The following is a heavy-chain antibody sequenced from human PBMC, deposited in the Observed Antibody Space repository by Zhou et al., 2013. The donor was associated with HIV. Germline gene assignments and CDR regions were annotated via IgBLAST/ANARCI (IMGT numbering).Heavy chain of an antibody. D-gene: IGHD3-9*01. V-gene: IGHV1-46*01. Sequence: QVQLVQSGAEVKKPGASVKVSCKASGYTFTNYYLHWVRQAPGQGLEWMGRINPSGGFTTYAQKFQGRVTMTRDTSTSTVYMDLSSLTSEDTAVYYCARVSPDILTGIGGYLYFDLWGRGTLVTVSS. CDR2: INPSGGFT. J-gene: IGHJ2*01. CDR3: ARVSPDILTGIGGYLYFDL. CDR1: GYTFTNYY.